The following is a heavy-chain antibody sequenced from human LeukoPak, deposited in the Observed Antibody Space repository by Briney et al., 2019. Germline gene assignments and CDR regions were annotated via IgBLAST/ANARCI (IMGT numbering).Heavy chain of an antibody. CDR1: GFTFSSYW. CDR3: ARDAPIYGDPGGGGFDY. Sequence: PGGSLRLSCAASGFTFSSYWMSWVRQAPGKGLEWEANIKQDGSEKYYVDSVKGRFTISRDNAKNSLYLQMNSLRAGDTAVYYCARDAPIYGDPGGGGFDYWGQGTLVTVSS. D-gene: IGHD4-17*01. J-gene: IGHJ4*02. V-gene: IGHV3-7*01. CDR2: IKQDGSEK.